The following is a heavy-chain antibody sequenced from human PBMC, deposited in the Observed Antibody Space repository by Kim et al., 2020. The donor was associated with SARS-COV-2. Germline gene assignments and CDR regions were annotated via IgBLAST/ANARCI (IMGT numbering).Heavy chain of an antibody. CDR3: ATHTRGWIGDFDN. V-gene: IGHV3-7*01. D-gene: IGHD6-19*01. J-gene: IGHJ4*02. CDR1: GFTFSAHG. CDR2: INQGGSEQ. Sequence: GGSLRLSCAASGFTFSAHGMSWVRQAPGRGLEWVGNINQGGSEQYYLDSVKGRFTISRDNARNSLSLQLSSLRAEDTALYYCATHTRGWIGDFDNWGLGALVTVSS.